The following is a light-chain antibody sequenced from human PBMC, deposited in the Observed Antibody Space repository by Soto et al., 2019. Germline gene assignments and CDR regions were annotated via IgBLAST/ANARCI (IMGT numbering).Light chain of an antibody. Sequence: SGLTPTSSASGTPGPSVPMSRSGSSFNIGTNNVNWYQQLPGTAPKLLIYSNNQRPSGVPDRFSGSKSGTSASLAISGLQSEDEADYYCAAWDDSLNTYVFGSGTKVTVL. V-gene: IGLV1-44*01. CDR2: SNN. CDR3: AAWDDSLNTYV. CDR1: SFNIGTNN. J-gene: IGLJ1*01.